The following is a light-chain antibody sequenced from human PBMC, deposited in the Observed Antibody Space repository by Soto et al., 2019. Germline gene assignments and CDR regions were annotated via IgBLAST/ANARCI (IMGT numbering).Light chain of an antibody. CDR3: QQYYSYPLT. CDR2: AAS. J-gene: IGKJ4*01. V-gene: IGKV1-8*01. Sequence: AIRMTQSPSSLSSSTGDRVTISCRASQGISSYLAWYQQKPGQAPKLLIYAASTWETGVPSRFSGSGSGTDFTLTISCLQSEDFAIYYCQQYYSYPLTFGRGTKVEIK. CDR1: QGISSY.